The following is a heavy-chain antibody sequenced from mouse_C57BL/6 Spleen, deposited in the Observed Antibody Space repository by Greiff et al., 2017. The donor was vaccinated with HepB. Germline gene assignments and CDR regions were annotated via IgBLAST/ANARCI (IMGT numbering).Heavy chain of an antibody. J-gene: IGHJ4*01. D-gene: IGHD1-1*01. V-gene: IGHV1-61*01. CDR2: IYPSDSET. CDR3: ARGKQGYYGSSYLYYAMDY. CDR1: GYTFTSYW. Sequence: QVQLQQPGAELVRPGSSVKLSCKASGYTFTSYWMDWVKQRPGQGLEWIGNIYPSDSETHYNQKFKDKATLTVDKSSSTAYMQLSSLTSEDSAVYYCARGKQGYYGSSYLYYAMDYWGQGTSVTVSS.